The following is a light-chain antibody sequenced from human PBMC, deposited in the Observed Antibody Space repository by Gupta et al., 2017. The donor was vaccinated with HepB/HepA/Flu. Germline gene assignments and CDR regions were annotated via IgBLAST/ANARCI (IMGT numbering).Light chain of an antibody. Sequence: QAVLTQPSSLSASPGASARLTCTLSSVIHVGTYRIYWYQQKPGTPPQYLLRYKSDSNKKQGSGVPSRCSASKDAAANAGILLISGLQAEDEADYCGMIWHSSAWVFGVGTKLTVL. CDR3: MIWHSSAWV. CDR2: YKSDSNK. CDR1: SVIHVGTYR. J-gene: IGLJ3*02. V-gene: IGLV5-45*02.